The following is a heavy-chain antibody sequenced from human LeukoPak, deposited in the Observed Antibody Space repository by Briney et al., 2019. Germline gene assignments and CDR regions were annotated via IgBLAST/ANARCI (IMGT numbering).Heavy chain of an antibody. J-gene: IGHJ4*02. CDR1: GFTFSNYA. V-gene: IGHV3-23*01. Sequence: GGSLRLSCAASGFTFSNYAMSWVRQAPGKGLEWVSVMSSGGYSEYYSDSVRGRFTISRDNSKDTLYLQMNSLTAEDTAVYYCGKDKVGGEGYNDFWGQGILVTVSS. D-gene: IGHD5-24*01. CDR3: GKDKVGGEGYNDF. CDR2: MSSGGYSE.